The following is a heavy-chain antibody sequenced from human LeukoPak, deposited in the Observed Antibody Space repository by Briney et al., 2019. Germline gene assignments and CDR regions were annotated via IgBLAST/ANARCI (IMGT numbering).Heavy chain of an antibody. CDR3: ARHRDYYDT. J-gene: IGHJ4*01. V-gene: IGHV4-59*08. D-gene: IGHD3-22*01. CDR2: IYYSGST. Sequence: SETLSLTCTVSGGSISSYYWSWIRQTPGKGLEWIGDIYYSGSTNYNPSLKSRVTISVDTSKNQFSLKLSSVTAADTAVYFCARHRDYYDTWGHGTLVTVSS. CDR1: GGSISSYY.